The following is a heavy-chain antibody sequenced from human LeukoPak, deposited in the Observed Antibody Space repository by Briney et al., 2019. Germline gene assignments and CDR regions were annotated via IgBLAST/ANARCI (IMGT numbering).Heavy chain of an antibody. J-gene: IGHJ4*02. V-gene: IGHV3-11*01. D-gene: IGHD1-26*01. CDR2: ISSSGSTI. Sequence: GSLRLSCAASGFTFSDYYMSWIRQAPGKGLEWVSYISSSGSTIYYADSVKGRFTISRDNAKNSLYLQMNSLRAEDTAVYYCARVYDSGTARIDYWGQGTLVTVSS. CDR1: GFTFSDYY. CDR3: ARVYDSGTARIDY.